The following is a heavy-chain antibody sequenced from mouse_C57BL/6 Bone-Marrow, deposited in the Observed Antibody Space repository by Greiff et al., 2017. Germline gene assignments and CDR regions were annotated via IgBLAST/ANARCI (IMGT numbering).Heavy chain of an antibody. CDR3: ARAYGSPYYFAY. V-gene: IGHV3-6*01. CDR1: GYSITSGYY. CDR2: ISYDGSN. D-gene: IGHD1-1*01. Sequence: EVQLVESGPGLVKPSQSLSLTCSVTGYSITSGYYWNWIRQFPGNKLEWMGYISYDGSNNYNPSLKNRISITRDTSKNQFFLKLNSVTTEDTATYYCARAYGSPYYFAYWGQGTTLTVSA. J-gene: IGHJ2*01.